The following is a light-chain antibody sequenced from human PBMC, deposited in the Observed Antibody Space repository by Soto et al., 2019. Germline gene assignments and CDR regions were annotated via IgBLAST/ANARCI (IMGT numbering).Light chain of an antibody. V-gene: IGLV2-8*01. CDR3: TSYEGSNIWV. J-gene: IGLJ3*02. CDR1: SSDVGAYKY. CDR2: EVS. Sequence: QSALTQPHSASGSPGQSVTISCTGTSSDVGAYKYVSWYKQYPGKAPKLMIYEVSRRPSGVPDRFSGSKSGNTASLSVSGLQAEDDSDYYCTSYEGSNIWVFGGGTKLTV.